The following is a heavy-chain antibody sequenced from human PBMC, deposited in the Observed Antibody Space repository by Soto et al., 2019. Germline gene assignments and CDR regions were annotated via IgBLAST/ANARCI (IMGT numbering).Heavy chain of an antibody. J-gene: IGHJ5*01. CDR2: IKQDGSER. V-gene: IGHV3-7*01. D-gene: IGHD6-25*01. Sequence: PGGSLRLSCAVSGITFSSYWMSWVRQAPGKGLELVAHIKQDGSERYYVDSVKGRFTISRDNAKNSLYLQMDSLRVEDTAVYFCAREAVSSGWYDSWGPGTVVTVSS. CDR3: AREAVSSGWYDS. CDR1: GITFSSYW.